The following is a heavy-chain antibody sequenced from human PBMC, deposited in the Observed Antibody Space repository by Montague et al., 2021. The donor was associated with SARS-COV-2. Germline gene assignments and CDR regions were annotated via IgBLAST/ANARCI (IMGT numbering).Heavy chain of an antibody. D-gene: IGHD3-16*01. Sequence: SETLSLTCSVSGGSISGHYWSWIRQPPGKGLEWIGNFDHSGDTKYNPSLKSRATISVATSKYHFALRLSSVTAADTAVYYCAREFRIELWQTNWYFGLWGRGTLVTDSS. J-gene: IGHJ2*01. CDR2: FDHSGDT. CDR1: GGSISGHY. CDR3: AREFRIELWQTNWYFGL. V-gene: IGHV4-59*11.